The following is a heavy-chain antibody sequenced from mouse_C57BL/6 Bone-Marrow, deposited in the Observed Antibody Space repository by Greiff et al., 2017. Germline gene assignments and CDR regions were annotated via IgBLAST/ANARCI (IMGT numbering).Heavy chain of an antibody. V-gene: IGHV14-4*01. Sequence: VQLQQSGAELVRPGASVKLSCTASGFNIKDDYMHWVKQRPEQGLEWIGWIDPENGDPEYASKFQGKATITADTSSNTAYLQLSSLTSEDTAVYYCLYYDYEAWFAYWGQGTLVTVSA. CDR3: LYYDYEAWFAY. J-gene: IGHJ3*01. CDR2: IDPENGDP. CDR1: GFNIKDDY. D-gene: IGHD2-4*01.